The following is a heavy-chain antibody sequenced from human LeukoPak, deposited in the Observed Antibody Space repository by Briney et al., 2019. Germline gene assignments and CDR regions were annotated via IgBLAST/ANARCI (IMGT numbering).Heavy chain of an antibody. D-gene: IGHD3-10*01. CDR1: GGSFSGYY. CDR2: INHSGST. V-gene: IGHV4-34*01. J-gene: IGHJ5*02. Sequence: SETLSLTCAVYGGSFSGYYWSWIRQPPGQGLEWIGEINHSGSTNYNPSLKSRVTISVDTSKNQFSLKLSSVTAADTAVYYCARGAMVRGVIITKNWFDPWGQGTLVTVSS. CDR3: ARGAMVRGVIITKNWFDP.